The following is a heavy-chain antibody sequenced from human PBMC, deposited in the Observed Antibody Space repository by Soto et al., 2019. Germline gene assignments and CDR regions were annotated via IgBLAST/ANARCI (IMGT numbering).Heavy chain of an antibody. Sequence: ASVNVSGKASGYTFTSYGISGVRRAPGQVLAWMGWISAYNGNTNYTQKLQGRVTMTTDTSTSTAYMELRSLRSGDTAVYYCARPGEFSFSYYFDYWGQGTLVTVSS. J-gene: IGHJ4*02. CDR3: ARPGEFSFSYYFDY. V-gene: IGHV1-18*04. CDR1: GYTFTSYG. D-gene: IGHD3-10*01. CDR2: ISAYNGNT.